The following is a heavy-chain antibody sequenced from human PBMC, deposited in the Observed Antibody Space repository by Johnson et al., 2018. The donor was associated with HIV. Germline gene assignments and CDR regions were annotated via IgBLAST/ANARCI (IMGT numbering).Heavy chain of an antibody. D-gene: IGHD3-10*01. Sequence: QVQLVESGGGLVKPGGSLRLSCVGSGFTFSDYYMSWVRQAPGKGLEWIAYISGGSAGTFYADSVKGRFTISRDNGNKEVYLQMNSLRAEDTAVYYCARDGCGSRGWDDAFDIWGQGTMVTVSS. CDR3: ARDGCGSRGWDDAFDI. J-gene: IGHJ3*02. CDR2: ISGGSAGT. V-gene: IGHV3-11*04. CDR1: GFTFSDYY.